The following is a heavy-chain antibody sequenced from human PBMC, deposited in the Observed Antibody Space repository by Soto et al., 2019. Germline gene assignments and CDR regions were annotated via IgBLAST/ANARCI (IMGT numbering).Heavy chain of an antibody. V-gene: IGHV3-21*01. CDR3: ARVTEADLWSGYYMGWYFDL. D-gene: IGHD3-3*01. CDR2: ISSSSSYI. CDR1: GFTFSSYS. Sequence: GSLRLSCAASGFTFSSYSMNWVRQAPGKGLEWVSSISSSSSYIYYADSVKGRFTISRDNAKNSLYLQMNSLRAEDTAVYYCARVTEADLWSGYYMGWYFDLWGRGTLVTVSS. J-gene: IGHJ2*01.